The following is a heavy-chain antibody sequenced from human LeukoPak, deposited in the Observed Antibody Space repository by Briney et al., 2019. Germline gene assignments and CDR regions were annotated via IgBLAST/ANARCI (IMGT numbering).Heavy chain of an antibody. CDR1: GYTFTSYG. J-gene: IGHJ4*02. CDR3: ARARHSITMIVVVLDY. Sequence: ASVKVSCKASGYTFTSYGISWVRQAPGQGLEWMGWISAYNGNTNYAQKLQGRVTMTTDTSTSTAYMELRSLRSDDTAVYYCARARHSITMIVVVLDYWGQGTLVTVSS. CDR2: ISAYNGNT. V-gene: IGHV1-18*01. D-gene: IGHD3-22*01.